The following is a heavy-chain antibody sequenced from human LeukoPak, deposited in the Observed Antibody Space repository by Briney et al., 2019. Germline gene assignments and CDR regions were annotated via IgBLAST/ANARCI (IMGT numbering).Heavy chain of an antibody. CDR3: ARPQLGYGDYRDAFDI. Sequence: GASVKVSCKASGYTFTNFGISWVRQAPGQGLEWMGGIIPIFGTANYAQKFQGRVTITADESTSTAYMELSSLRSEDTAVYYCARPQLGYGDYRDAFDIWGQGTMVTVSS. V-gene: IGHV1-69*13. D-gene: IGHD4-17*01. J-gene: IGHJ3*02. CDR1: GYTFTNFG. CDR2: IIPIFGTA.